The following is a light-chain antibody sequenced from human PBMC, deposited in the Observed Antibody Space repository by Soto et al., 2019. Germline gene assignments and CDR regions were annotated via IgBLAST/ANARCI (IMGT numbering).Light chain of an antibody. V-gene: IGKV3D-15*01. J-gene: IGKJ5*01. CDR2: GAS. CDR3: QHFGGTTFT. CDR1: QSIGDT. Sequence: EIVMTQSPATLSVSPGGRATLSCRASQSIGDTLAWYQQKPGQAPRLLIYGASSRVTGIPDRFSGSGSGTHFTLTISRLEPGDFAVYYCQHFGGTTFTFGQGTRLEIK.